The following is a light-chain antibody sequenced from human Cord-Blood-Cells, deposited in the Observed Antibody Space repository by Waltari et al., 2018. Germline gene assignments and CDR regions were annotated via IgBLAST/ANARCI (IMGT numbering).Light chain of an antibody. CDR1: QDIRNY. CDR2: DAS. V-gene: IGKV1-33*01. J-gene: IGKJ2*01. Sequence: DIQMTQSPSSLSASVGDRVTITCQESQDIRNYLNWYQQKPGKDPKLLIYDASNLETGVPARFSGSRSGTDFAFTISSLQPEDIATYYCQQYDNLPYTFGQGTKLEIK. CDR3: QQYDNLPYT.